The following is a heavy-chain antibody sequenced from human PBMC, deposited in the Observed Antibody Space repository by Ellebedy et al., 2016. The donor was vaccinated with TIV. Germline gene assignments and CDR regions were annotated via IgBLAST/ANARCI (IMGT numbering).Heavy chain of an antibody. Sequence: GESLKISCEASGFTFSRNWISWFRLAPGKGLEWVANIKQDGSEKYYVDSVKGRCTISRDNAKNSVYLQMNNLRDGDTAVYYCAREIVDIVSTDWCFDLWGRGTLVTVAS. CDR1: GFTFSRNW. J-gene: IGHJ2*01. CDR3: AREIVDIVSTDWCFDL. D-gene: IGHD5/OR15-5a*01. CDR2: IKQDGSEK. V-gene: IGHV3-7*01.